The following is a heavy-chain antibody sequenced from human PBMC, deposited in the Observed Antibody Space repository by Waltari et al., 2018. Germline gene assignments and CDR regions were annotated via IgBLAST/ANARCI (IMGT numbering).Heavy chain of an antibody. J-gene: IGHJ4*02. CDR2: ISYDGSNK. D-gene: IGHD1-26*01. CDR3: ARDLGAKGGGFDY. V-gene: IGHV3-30-3*01. CDR1: GFTFSSYA. Sequence: QVQLVESGGGVVQPGRSLRLSCAASGFTFSSYAMHWVRQAPGKGLDWVAVISYDGSNKYYADSVKGRFTISRDNSKNTLYLQMNSLRAEDTAVYYCARDLGAKGGGFDYWGQGTLVTVSS.